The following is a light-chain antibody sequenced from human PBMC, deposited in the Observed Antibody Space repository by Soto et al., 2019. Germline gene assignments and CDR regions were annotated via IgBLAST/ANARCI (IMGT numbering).Light chain of an antibody. CDR1: QSISGW. CDR3: QQYSSYPWT. V-gene: IGKV1-5*03. Sequence: DIQMTHSPSTLSASVGDRVTITCRASQSISGWLAWYHQRPGRAPNLLLYKASSLESGVPSRFSGSGSGTEFTLTISSLQPDDFATYFCQQYSSYPWTFGQGTKVDIK. J-gene: IGKJ1*01. CDR2: KAS.